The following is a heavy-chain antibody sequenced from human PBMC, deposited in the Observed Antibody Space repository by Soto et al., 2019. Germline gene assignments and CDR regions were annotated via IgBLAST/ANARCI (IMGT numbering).Heavy chain of an antibody. Sequence: LSLTCTVSGGSVSNFYWIWIRHPPGKGLEWIGYIDYSGSTNYNPSLKSRVTISIDTSKYQFSLHLSSVTAADTAVYYCARDEIRRIYGLRGSDYYYYGMDIWGQGTTVTVSS. D-gene: IGHD3-10*01. CDR1: GGSVSNFY. CDR3: ARDEIRRIYGLRGSDYYYYGMDI. CDR2: IDYSGST. J-gene: IGHJ6*02. V-gene: IGHV4-59*02.